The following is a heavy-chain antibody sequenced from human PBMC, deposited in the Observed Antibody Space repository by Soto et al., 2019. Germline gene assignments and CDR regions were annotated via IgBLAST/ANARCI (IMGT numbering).Heavy chain of an antibody. Sequence: TSETLSLTCTVSGGSISSSSYYWGWIRQPPGKGLEWIGSIYYSGSTYYNPSLKSRVTISVDTSKNQFSLKLSSVTAADTAVYYCARHKQWLALGLGWGQGTLVTVSS. D-gene: IGHD6-19*01. J-gene: IGHJ4*02. CDR3: ARHKQWLALGLG. CDR1: GGSISSSSYY. V-gene: IGHV4-39*01. CDR2: IYYSGST.